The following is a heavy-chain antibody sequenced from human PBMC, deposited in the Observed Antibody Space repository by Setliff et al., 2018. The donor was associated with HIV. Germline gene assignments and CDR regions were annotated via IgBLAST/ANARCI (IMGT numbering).Heavy chain of an antibody. D-gene: IGHD3-10*01. J-gene: IGHJ5*02. CDR1: GGSISSGSYY. Sequence: PSETLSLTCTVSGGSISSGSYYWSWIRQPAGKGLEWIGRIYTSGSTNYNPSLKSRVTVSIDKSKNQFALNVRSATAADTAVYYCARENYGSGSLGVFDPWGQGTLVTAPQ. CDR3: ARENYGSGSLGVFDP. V-gene: IGHV4-61*02. CDR2: IYTSGST.